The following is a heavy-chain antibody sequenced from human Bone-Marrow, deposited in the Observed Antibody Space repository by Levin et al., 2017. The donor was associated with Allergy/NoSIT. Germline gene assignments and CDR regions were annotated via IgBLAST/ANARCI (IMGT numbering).Heavy chain of an antibody. Sequence: RAGGSLRLSCAASGVTFNNAWMNWVRQGPGKGLEWVGRIKSKAYGRRTDYAAPVQGRFSISIDDSKNTVYLQMNSLKSEDTGVYYCTTVDDSNWKRDYWGQGTLVIVSS. V-gene: IGHV3-15*05. CDR3: TTVDDSNWKRDY. D-gene: IGHD1-1*01. J-gene: IGHJ4*02. CDR1: GVTFNNAW. CDR2: IKSKAYGRRT.